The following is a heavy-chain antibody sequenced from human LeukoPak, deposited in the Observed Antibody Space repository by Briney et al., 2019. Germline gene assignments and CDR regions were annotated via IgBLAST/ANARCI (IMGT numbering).Heavy chain of an antibody. CDR2: IYYSGNT. CDR1: GGSISGYY. Sequence: SETLSLTCTVSGGSISGYYWSWIRQPPGKGLEWIGYIYYSGNTNYNPSLKSRVTISVDTSKNQFSLKLSSVTAADTAVYYCAILVYRSGYYFDYWGQGTLVTVSS. D-gene: IGHD3-22*01. CDR3: AILVYRSGYYFDY. V-gene: IGHV4-59*01. J-gene: IGHJ4*02.